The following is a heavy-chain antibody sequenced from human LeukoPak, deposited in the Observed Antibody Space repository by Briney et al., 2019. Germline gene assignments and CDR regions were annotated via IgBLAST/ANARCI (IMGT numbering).Heavy chain of an antibody. CDR3: AKMVRMAGSWYDPYYYYGMDV. V-gene: IGHV3-74*03. J-gene: IGHJ6*02. CDR1: GFTFGNYW. D-gene: IGHD6-13*01. Sequence: PGGSLRLSCAASGFTFGNYWMHWVRQAPGKGLVWVSRINSDGSSTTYADSVKGRFTISRDNAKNTLYLQMNSLRAEDTAVYYCAKMVRMAGSWYDPYYYYGMDVWGQGTTVTVS. CDR2: INSDGSST.